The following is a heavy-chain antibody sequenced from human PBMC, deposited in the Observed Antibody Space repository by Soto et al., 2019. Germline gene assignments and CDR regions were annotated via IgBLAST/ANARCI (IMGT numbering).Heavy chain of an antibody. Sequence: SETLSLTCTVSGGSISSGGYYWSWIRQPPGKGLEWIGYIYHSGSTYYNPSLKSRVTISVDRSKNQFSLKLSSVTAADTAVYYCARVYCSGGSCFRFDPWGQGTLVTVSS. D-gene: IGHD2-15*01. V-gene: IGHV4-30-2*01. CDR1: GGSISSGGYY. J-gene: IGHJ5*02. CDR3: ARVYCSGGSCFRFDP. CDR2: IYHSGST.